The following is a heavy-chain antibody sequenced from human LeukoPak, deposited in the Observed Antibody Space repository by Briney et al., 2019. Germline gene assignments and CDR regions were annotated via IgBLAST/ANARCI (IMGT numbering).Heavy chain of an antibody. V-gene: IGHV5-51*01. D-gene: IGHD4-17*01. CDR3: ASNTVNAFDI. J-gene: IGHJ3*02. CDR2: IYPGDSDT. CDR1: GYTFTSYW. Sequence: VASVKVSCKASGYTFTSYWIGWVRQMPGKGLEWMGIIYPGDSDTRYSPSFQGQVTISADKSISTAYLQWSSLKASDTAMYYCASNTVNAFDIWGQGTMVTVSS.